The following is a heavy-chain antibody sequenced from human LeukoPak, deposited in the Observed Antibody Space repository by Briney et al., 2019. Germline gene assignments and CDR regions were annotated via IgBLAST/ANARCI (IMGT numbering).Heavy chain of an antibody. CDR2: IYPGDSET. D-gene: IGHD4-17*01. Sequence: KDGESLKISCKGFGYSFTNYWIGWVRQMPGKGLEWMGIIYPGDSETRYSPSFQGQVTISVDKSISTAYLQWSSLKASDTAMYYCSRHTRPYGDYSTLDYWGQGTLVTVSS. J-gene: IGHJ4*02. CDR1: GYSFTNYW. V-gene: IGHV5-51*01. CDR3: SRHTRPYGDYSTLDY.